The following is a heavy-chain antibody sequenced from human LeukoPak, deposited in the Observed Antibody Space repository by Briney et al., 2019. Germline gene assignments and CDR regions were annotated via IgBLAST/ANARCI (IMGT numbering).Heavy chain of an antibody. D-gene: IGHD3-10*01. CDR3: ARGGHRQKEF. J-gene: IGHJ4*02. V-gene: IGHV3-7*01. CDR1: GFTLSNFW. Sequence: GGSLRLSCAASGFTLSNFWMTWVRQSPGKGLEWVATIKHDGSAKYYVDSVKGRFTISRDNAKNSLYLQMSSLRAEDTAVYYCARGGHRQKEFWGQGTLVTVSS. CDR2: IKHDGSAK.